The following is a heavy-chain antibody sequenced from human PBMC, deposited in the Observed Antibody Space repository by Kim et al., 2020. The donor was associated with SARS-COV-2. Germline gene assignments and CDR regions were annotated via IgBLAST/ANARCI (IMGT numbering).Heavy chain of an antibody. CDR3: ARGWQGE. J-gene: IGHJ4*02. D-gene: IGHD3-16*01. CDR2: DGTEK. Sequence: DGTEKSYVDAVKGRFTISRDNAKNSLYLQMTSLRVDDTAVYYCARGWQGEWGQGTLVTVSS. V-gene: IGHV3-7*03.